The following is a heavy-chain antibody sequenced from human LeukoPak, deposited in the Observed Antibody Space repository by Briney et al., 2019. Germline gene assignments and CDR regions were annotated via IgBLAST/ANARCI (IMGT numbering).Heavy chain of an antibody. CDR1: GFTFSSYA. Sequence: GGSLRLSCAASGFTFSSYAMSWVRQAPGKGLEWVANIKQDGSEKYYVDSVKGRFTISRDNAKNSLYLQMNSLRAEDTAVYYCARGIAARPTHYYYYYYMDVWGKGTTVTVSS. CDR2: IKQDGSEK. D-gene: IGHD6-6*01. V-gene: IGHV3-7*01. CDR3: ARGIAARPTHYYYYYYMDV. J-gene: IGHJ6*03.